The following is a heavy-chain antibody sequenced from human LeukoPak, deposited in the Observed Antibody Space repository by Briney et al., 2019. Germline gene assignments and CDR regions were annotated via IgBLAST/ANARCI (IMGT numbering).Heavy chain of an antibody. CDR3: ASQLHSSGWSNFDY. J-gene: IGHJ4*02. CDR2: IYTSGST. CDR1: GGSISSYY. D-gene: IGHD6-19*01. V-gene: IGHV4-4*07. Sequence: PSETLSLTCTVSGGSISSYYWSWIRQPAGKGLEWIGRIYTSGSTNYNPSPKSRVTMSVDTSKNQFSLKLSSVTAADTAVYYCASQLHSSGWSNFDYWGQGTLVTVSS.